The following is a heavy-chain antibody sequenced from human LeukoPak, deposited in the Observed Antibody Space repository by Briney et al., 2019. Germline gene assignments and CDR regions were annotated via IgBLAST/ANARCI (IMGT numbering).Heavy chain of an antibody. D-gene: IGHD3-10*01. CDR3: ARDGSPGFYYYYMDV. Sequence: SETLSLTCTVSGGSISSSSYYWGWIRQPPGKGLEWIGRIYTGGSTNYNPSLKSRVTMSVDTSKNQFSLKLSSVTTADTAVYYCARDGSPGFYYYYMDVWGKGTTVTVSS. V-gene: IGHV4-39*07. CDR1: GGSISSSSYY. J-gene: IGHJ6*03. CDR2: IYTGGST.